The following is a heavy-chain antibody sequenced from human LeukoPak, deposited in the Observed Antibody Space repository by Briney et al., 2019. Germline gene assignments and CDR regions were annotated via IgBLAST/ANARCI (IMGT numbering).Heavy chain of an antibody. V-gene: IGHV5-51*01. CDR3: ARNTPRSRWLADY. CDR2: IYPGDSDT. J-gene: IGHJ4*02. CDR1: GYSFTSYW. D-gene: IGHD6-19*01. Sequence: GESLKISCKGSGYSFTSYWIGWVRQMPGKGLEWMGIIYPGDSDTRYSPSFQGQVTISADKSISTAYLQWSSLEASDTAMYYCARNTPRSRWLADYWGQGTLVTVSS.